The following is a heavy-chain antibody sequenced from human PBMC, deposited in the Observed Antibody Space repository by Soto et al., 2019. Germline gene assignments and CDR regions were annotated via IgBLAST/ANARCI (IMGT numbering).Heavy chain of an antibody. D-gene: IGHD3-10*01. CDR2: IYYSGST. CDR1: GGSISSSAFY. CDR3: ARVEGMVRGVIITRPHYYMDV. Sequence: SETLSLTXTVSGGSISSSAFYWGWIRQPPGKGLEWIGTIYYSGSTNYNPSLKSRVTISVDTSKNQFSLKLSSVTAADTAVYYCARVEGMVRGVIITRPHYYMDVWGKGTTVTVSS. V-gene: IGHV4-39*07. J-gene: IGHJ6*03.